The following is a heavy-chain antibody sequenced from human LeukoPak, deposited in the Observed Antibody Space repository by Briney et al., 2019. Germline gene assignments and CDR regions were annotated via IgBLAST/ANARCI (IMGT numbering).Heavy chain of an antibody. Sequence: SETLSLTCTVSGGSISSYYWSWIRQPAGKGLEWIGRMYISGGTNYNPSLKSRVTMSVDTSKNQFSLKLTSVTAADTAVYYCARDHQLGYFDYWGQGTLVTVSS. V-gene: IGHV4-4*07. J-gene: IGHJ4*02. D-gene: IGHD2-2*01. CDR2: MYISGGT. CDR3: ARDHQLGYFDY. CDR1: GGSISSYY.